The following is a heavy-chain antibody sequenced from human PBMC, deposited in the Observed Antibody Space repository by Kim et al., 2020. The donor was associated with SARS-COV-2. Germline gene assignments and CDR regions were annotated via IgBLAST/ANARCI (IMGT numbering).Heavy chain of an antibody. Sequence: GGSLRLSCAASGFTFSSYAMSWVRQAPGKGLEWVSAISGSGGSTYYADSVKGRFTISRDNSKNTLYLQMNSLRAEDTAVYYCAKVPYRLLSPTVHYFDYWGQGTLVTVSS. D-gene: IGHD3-10*01. J-gene: IGHJ4*02. V-gene: IGHV3-23*01. CDR2: ISGSGGST. CDR1: GFTFSSYA. CDR3: AKVPYRLLSPTVHYFDY.